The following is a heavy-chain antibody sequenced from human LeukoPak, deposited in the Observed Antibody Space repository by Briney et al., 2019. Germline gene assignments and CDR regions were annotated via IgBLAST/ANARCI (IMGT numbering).Heavy chain of an antibody. CDR3: ARVGTRLLHSPNFDY. V-gene: IGHV1-2*02. J-gene: IGHJ4*02. Sequence: GASVKVSCKASGYTFTGYYMHWVRQAPGQGLEWMGWINPNSGGTNYEQKFQGRVTMTRATSISTAYMELSRLRSDDTAVYYCARVGTRLLHSPNFDYWGQGTLVTVSS. D-gene: IGHD1-26*01. CDR2: INPNSGGT. CDR1: GYTFTGYY.